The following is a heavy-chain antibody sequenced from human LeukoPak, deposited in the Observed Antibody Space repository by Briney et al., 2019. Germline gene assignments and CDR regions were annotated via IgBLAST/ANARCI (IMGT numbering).Heavy chain of an antibody. Sequence: GGSLRLSCAASGFTFSSYGMNWVRQAPGKGLEWVSAISGSGGSTYYADSVKGRFTISRDNSKNTLYLQMNSLRAEDTAVYYCAKHRIYDFWSGYYFILFDFDYWGQGTLVTVSS. CDR2: ISGSGGST. D-gene: IGHD3-3*01. CDR1: GFTFSSYG. V-gene: IGHV3-23*01. CDR3: AKHRIYDFWSGYYFILFDFDY. J-gene: IGHJ4*02.